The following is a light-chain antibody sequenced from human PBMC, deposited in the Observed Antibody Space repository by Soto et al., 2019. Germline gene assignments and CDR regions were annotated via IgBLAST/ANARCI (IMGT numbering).Light chain of an antibody. CDR2: EVS. V-gene: IGLV2-14*01. Sequence: QSALTQPASVSGSPGQSITISCTGTSSDVGISNYVSWYQRHPGKAPKLMIYEVSNRPSGVSTRFSGSKSGNTASLTISGLQAEDEADYFCSSYTISLTPDVFGTGTKLTVL. J-gene: IGLJ1*01. CDR3: SSYTISLTPDV. CDR1: SSDVGISNY.